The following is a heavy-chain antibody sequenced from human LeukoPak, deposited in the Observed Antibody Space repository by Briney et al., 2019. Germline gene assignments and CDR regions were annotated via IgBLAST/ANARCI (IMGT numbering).Heavy chain of an antibody. CDR2: IYYSGST. Sequence: SETLSLTCTVSGGSISSSSYYWGWIRQPPGKGLEWIGSIYYSGSTYYNPSLKSRVTISVDTSKNQFSLKLSSVTAADTAVYYCAGRVAVAGQGNYFDYWGQGTLVTVSS. V-gene: IGHV4-39*01. CDR3: AGRVAVAGQGNYFDY. D-gene: IGHD6-19*01. CDR1: GGSISSSSYY. J-gene: IGHJ4*02.